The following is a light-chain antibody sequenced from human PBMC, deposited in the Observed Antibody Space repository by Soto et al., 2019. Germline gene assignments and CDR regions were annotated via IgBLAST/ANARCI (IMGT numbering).Light chain of an antibody. Sequence: DIQLTQSPSFLSASVGDRVTITCRDSQGIRSYLAWYQQKPGKAPKLLIYAASSLQSGVPSRFSGSGSGTDFTLTISSLQPEDFATYYCQQANSFTTTFGQGTRLEIK. CDR1: QGIRSY. CDR3: QQANSFTTT. CDR2: AAS. J-gene: IGKJ5*01. V-gene: IGKV1-9*01.